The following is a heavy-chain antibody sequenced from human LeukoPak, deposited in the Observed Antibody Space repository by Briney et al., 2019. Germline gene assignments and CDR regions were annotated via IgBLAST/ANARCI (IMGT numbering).Heavy chain of an antibody. CDR3: ARGLYSSGWLAP. J-gene: IGHJ5*02. Sequence: SETLSLTCAVSGDSISTTNYYWGWIRQPPGKGLEWIGEINHSGSTNYNPSLKSRVTISVDTSKNQFSLKLSSVTAADTAVYYCARGLYSSGWLAPWGQGTLVTVSS. D-gene: IGHD6-19*01. CDR2: INHSGST. V-gene: IGHV4-39*07. CDR1: GDSISTTNYY.